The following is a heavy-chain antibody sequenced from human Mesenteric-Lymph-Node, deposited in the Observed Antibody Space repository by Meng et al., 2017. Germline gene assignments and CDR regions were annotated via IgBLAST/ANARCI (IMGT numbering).Heavy chain of an antibody. CDR2: ISSSGSTI. D-gene: IGHD6-19*01. J-gene: IGHJ6*02. V-gene: IGHV3-11*01. Sequence: GESLKISCAASGFTFSDYYMSWIRQAPGKGLEWVSYISSSGSTIYYADSVKGRFTISRDNAKNSLYLQMNSLRAEDTAVYYCAGDSNSGWYVHYYYGMDVWGQGTTVTVSS. CDR1: GFTFSDYY. CDR3: AGDSNSGWYVHYYYGMDV.